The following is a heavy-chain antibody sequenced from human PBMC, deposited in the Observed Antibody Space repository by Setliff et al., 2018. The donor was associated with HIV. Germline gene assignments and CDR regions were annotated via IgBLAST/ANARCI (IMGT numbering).Heavy chain of an antibody. V-gene: IGHV4-31*03. J-gene: IGHJ4*02. CDR3: AREGTLTGFYKGGPDY. CDR2: IYHSGST. D-gene: IGHD3-9*01. CDR1: GGSISSGGYY. Sequence: SETLSPTCTVSGGSISSGGYYWSWIRQRPGKGLEWIGYIYHSGSTYYNPSLKSRIKISVDMSKNQFSLRLSSVTAADTAMYYCAREGTLTGFYKGGPDYWGQGTLVTVSS.